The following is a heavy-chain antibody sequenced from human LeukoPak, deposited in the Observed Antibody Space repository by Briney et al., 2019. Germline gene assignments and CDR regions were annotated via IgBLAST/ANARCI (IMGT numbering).Heavy chain of an antibody. CDR2: ISSSGSTI. CDR3: AELGITMIGGV. V-gene: IGHV3-48*03. D-gene: IGHD3-10*02. CDR1: GFTLSSYE. Sequence: PWWCLRLACAASGFTLSSYEMNWVRQAPGKGLEWVSYISSSGSTIYYADPVKGRFTISRDNAKNSLYLQMNSLRAEDTAVYYCAELGITMIGGVWGKGTTVTISS. J-gene: IGHJ6*04.